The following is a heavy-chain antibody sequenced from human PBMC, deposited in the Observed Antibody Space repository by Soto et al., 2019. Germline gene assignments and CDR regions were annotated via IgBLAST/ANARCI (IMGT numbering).Heavy chain of an antibody. J-gene: IGHJ4*02. V-gene: IGHV4-59*01. D-gene: IGHD5-12*01. Sequence: SETLSLTCTVSGGYISSYYWSWIRQPPGKGLEWIGYIYYSGSTNYNPSLKSRVTISVDTSKNQFSLKLSSVTAADTAVYYCARVEGVATIDYWGQETLVTVSS. CDR2: IYYSGST. CDR1: GGYISSYY. CDR3: ARVEGVATIDY.